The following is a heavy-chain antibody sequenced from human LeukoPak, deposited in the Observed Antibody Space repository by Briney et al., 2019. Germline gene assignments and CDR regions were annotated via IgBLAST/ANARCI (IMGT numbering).Heavy chain of an antibody. CDR3: ARLYCSGGRCYLGHFDY. J-gene: IGHJ4*02. CDR1: GVPNNRSSYY. CDR2: IYNSGST. Sequence: PSETLSLTCSVSGVPNNRSSYYWGWIRQPPGKGLEWIGSIYNSGSTYYSPSLKSRVTISVDMSNKQFSLKLSSVTAADTAVYYCARLYCSGGRCYLGHFDYWGQGTLVTVAS. D-gene: IGHD2-15*01. V-gene: IGHV4-39*01.